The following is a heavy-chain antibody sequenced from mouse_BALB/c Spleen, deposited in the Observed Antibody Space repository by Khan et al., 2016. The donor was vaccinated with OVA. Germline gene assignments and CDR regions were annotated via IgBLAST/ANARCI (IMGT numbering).Heavy chain of an antibody. CDR2: INTYTGEP. V-gene: IGHV9-3-1*01. CDR3: ASRASYCYFDV. D-gene: IGHD3-3*01. Sequence: QIQLVQSGPELKKPGETVKISCTASGYTFTNYGMNWVKQAPGKGLKWMGWINTYTGEPTYTDDFQGRFAFSLDTSASTAYMQTNILKNEDTATCCFASRASYCYFDVWGAGTSVTVSS. CDR1: GYTFTNYG. J-gene: IGHJ1*01.